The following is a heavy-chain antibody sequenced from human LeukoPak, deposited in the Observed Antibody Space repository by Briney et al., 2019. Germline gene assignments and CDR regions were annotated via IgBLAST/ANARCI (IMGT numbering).Heavy chain of an antibody. Sequence: SVKVSCKASGGTLSSYAISWVRQAPGQGLEWMGGIIPIFGTANYAQKFQGRVTITADESTSTAYMELSSLRSEDTAVYYCARHLVQLERRSDYGMDVWGQGTTVTVSS. CDR3: ARHLVQLERRSDYGMDV. CDR2: IIPIFGTA. V-gene: IGHV1-69*01. CDR1: GGTLSSYA. D-gene: IGHD1-1*01. J-gene: IGHJ6*02.